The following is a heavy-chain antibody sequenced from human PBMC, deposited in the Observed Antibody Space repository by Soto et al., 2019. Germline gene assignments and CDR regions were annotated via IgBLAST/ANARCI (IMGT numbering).Heavy chain of an antibody. CDR1: GFTFNTYW. CDR3: ARDLGYSSSSCLDY. D-gene: IGHD6-6*01. Sequence: PGGSLRLSCAASGFTFNTYWMSWVRQAPGKGMEWVANINLDGSGKYYVDCVKGRFTISRDNAKNSLYLQMNSLRAEDTAVYYCARDLGYSSSSCLDYWGQGTLVTVSS. CDR2: INLDGSGK. V-gene: IGHV3-7*01. J-gene: IGHJ4*02.